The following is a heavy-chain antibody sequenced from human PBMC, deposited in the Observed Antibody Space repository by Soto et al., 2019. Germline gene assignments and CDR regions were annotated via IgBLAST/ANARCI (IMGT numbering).Heavy chain of an antibody. Sequence: GGALRLPCAASGFTFSSGSMNWVRQAPGKGLEWVSSISSSSSYIYYADSVKGRFTISRDNAKNSLYLQMNSLRAEDTAVYYCARDVGNVLRYFDWLSTHDAFDIWGQGTTVTVSS. CDR1: GFTFSSGS. V-gene: IGHV3-21*01. CDR2: ISSSSSYI. D-gene: IGHD3-9*01. J-gene: IGHJ3*02. CDR3: ARDVGNVLRYFDWLSTHDAFDI.